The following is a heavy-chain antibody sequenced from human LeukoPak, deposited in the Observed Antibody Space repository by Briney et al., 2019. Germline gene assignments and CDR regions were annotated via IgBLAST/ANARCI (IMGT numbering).Heavy chain of an antibody. CDR3: ARDRSGWFFNY. Sequence: PGGSLRLSCAASGFTFSSYSINWVRQAPGKGLEWVSYISSSSSTIYYADSVKGRFTIYRDNAKNSLYLQMNSLRGEDTAVYYCARDRSGWFFNYWGQGTVVTVSS. CDR1: GFTFSSYS. CDR2: ISSSSSTI. J-gene: IGHJ4*02. D-gene: IGHD6-19*01. V-gene: IGHV3-48*01.